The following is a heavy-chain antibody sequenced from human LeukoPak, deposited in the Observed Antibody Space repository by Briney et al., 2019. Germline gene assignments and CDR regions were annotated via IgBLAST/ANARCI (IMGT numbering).Heavy chain of an antibody. Sequence: PSETLSLTCAVYGGSFSGYYLSWIRQAPGKGLEWVSSISSSSSYIYYADSVKGRFTISRDNAKNSLYLQMNSLRAEDTAVYYCARDYYDSSGYYIVSRWGQGTLVTVSS. V-gene: IGHV3-21*01. D-gene: IGHD3-22*01. CDR2: ISSSSSYI. J-gene: IGHJ4*02. CDR1: GGSFSGYY. CDR3: ARDYYDSSGYYIVSR.